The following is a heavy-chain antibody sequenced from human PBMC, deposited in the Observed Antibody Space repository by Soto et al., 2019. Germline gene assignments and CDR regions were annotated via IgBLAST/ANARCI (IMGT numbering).Heavy chain of an antibody. CDR2: IYYSGST. J-gene: IGHJ3*02. Sequence: SETLSLTCTVPGGSISSGDYYWSWIRQPPGKGLEWIGYIYYSGSTYYNPSLKSRVTISVDTSKNQFSLKLSSVTAADTAVYYCAREVMVVTAAFDIWGQGTMVTVSS. CDR1: GGSISSGDYY. V-gene: IGHV4-30-4*01. D-gene: IGHD2-21*02. CDR3: AREVMVVTAAFDI.